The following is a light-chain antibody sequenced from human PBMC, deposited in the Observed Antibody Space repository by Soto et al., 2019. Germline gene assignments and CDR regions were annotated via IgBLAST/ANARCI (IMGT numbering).Light chain of an antibody. V-gene: IGLV2-23*02. Sequence: QSALTQPASVSGSPGQSITISCIGTSSDVGSYNLVSWYQQHPGKAPKVLIYEVSERPSGVSNRFSGSKSGNTASLTISGLQAEDEAEYYCATWDDDLTGPVFGGGTKLTVL. CDR2: EVS. J-gene: IGLJ3*02. CDR3: ATWDDDLTGPV. CDR1: SSDVGSYNL.